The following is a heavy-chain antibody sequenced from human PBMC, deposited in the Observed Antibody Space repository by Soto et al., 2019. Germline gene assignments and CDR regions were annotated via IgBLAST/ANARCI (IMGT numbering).Heavy chain of an antibody. D-gene: IGHD6-6*01. CDR1: GGSFSGYY. CDR3: ARRGRYSSSGYWYFDL. CDR2: INHSGST. Sequence: PSETLSLTCAVYGGSFSGYYWSWVRQPPGKGLEWIGEINHSGSTNYNPSLKSRVTISVDTSKNQFSLKLSSVTAADTAVYYCARRGRYSSSGYWYFDLWGRGTLVTVSS. V-gene: IGHV4-34*01. J-gene: IGHJ2*01.